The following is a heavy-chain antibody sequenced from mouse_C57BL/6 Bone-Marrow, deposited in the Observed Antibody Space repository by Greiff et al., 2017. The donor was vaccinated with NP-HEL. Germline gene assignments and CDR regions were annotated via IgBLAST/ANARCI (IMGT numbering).Heavy chain of an antibody. CDR2: LNPGSGGT. D-gene: IGHD1-1*02. V-gene: IGHV1-54*01. J-gene: IGHJ2*01. Sequence: QVQLQQSGAELVRPGTSVKVSCKASGYAFTNYLIERVKQRPGQGLEWIGVLNPGSGGTNYNEKFKGKATLTADKSSSTAYVQLSSLPSEDSAVYFCARGVGLFDYWGQGTTLTVSS. CDR1: GYAFTNYL. CDR3: ARGVGLFDY.